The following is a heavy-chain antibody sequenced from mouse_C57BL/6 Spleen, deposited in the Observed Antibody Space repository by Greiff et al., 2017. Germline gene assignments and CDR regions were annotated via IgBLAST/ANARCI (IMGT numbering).Heavy chain of an antibody. CDR2: IDPENGDT. Sequence: EVKLQESGAELVRPGASVKLSCTASGFNIKDDYMHWVKQRPEQGLEWIGWIDPENGDTEYASKFQGKATITADTSSNTAYLQLSSLTSEDTAGYYCTTGYSTAFDYWGQGTTRTGSS. CDR1: GFNIKDDY. CDR3: TTGYSTAFDY. D-gene: IGHD2-5*01. V-gene: IGHV14-4*01. J-gene: IGHJ2*01.